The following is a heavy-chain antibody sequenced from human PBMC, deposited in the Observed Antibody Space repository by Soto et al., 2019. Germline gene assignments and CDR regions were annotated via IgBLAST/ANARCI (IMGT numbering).Heavy chain of an antibody. Sequence: ASVKVSCKASGYTFTSYVMHWVRQAPGQRLEWMGWINAGNGNTKYSQKFQGRVTITRDTSASTAYMELSSLRSEDTAVYYCARLYPHSQWIAAAGFDYWGQGTLVTVSS. D-gene: IGHD6-13*01. V-gene: IGHV1-3*01. CDR3: ARLYPHSQWIAAAGFDY. CDR2: INAGNGNT. CDR1: GYTFTSYV. J-gene: IGHJ4*02.